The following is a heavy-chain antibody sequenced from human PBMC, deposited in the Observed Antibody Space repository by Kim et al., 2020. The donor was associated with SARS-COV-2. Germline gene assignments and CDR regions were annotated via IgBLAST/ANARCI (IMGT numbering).Heavy chain of an antibody. CDR1: GFTLSGST. V-gene: IGHV3-73*01. CDR3: TRVNPIAGGWYDAFDI. CDR2: IRRKANSYAT. J-gene: IGHJ3*02. Sequence: GGSLRLSCAASGFTLSGSTVHWVRQASGKGLEWVGRIRRKANSYATAYAASVKNRFTISRDDSKNTAYLQMNSLKTEDTAVYYCTRVNPIAGGWYDAFDIWGQGTMVTVSS. D-gene: IGHD6-19*01.